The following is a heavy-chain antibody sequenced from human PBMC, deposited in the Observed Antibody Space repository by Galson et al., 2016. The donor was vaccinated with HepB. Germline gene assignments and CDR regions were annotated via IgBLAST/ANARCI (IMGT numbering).Heavy chain of an antibody. CDR2: IFHSGRG. Sequence: LSLTCAVSGVSISSSDWWSWVRQPPGQGLEWIGQIFHSGRGNYTPSLASRVTISIDTPNNHFSLRLTSVTAADTALYYCARQYWGGPSDYWGQGTLVIVSS. CDR3: ARQYWGGPSDY. J-gene: IGHJ4*02. V-gene: IGHV4-4*02. CDR1: GVSISSSDW. D-gene: IGHD2/OR15-2a*01.